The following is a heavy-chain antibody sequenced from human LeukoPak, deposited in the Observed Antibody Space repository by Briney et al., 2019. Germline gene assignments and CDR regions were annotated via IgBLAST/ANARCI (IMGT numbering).Heavy chain of an antibody. CDR1: GGSFSGYY. J-gene: IGHJ4*02. Sequence: SETLSLTCAVYGGSFSGYYWSWIRQPPGKGLEWIGEINHSGSTNYNPSLKSRDTISVDTSKNQFSLKLSSVTAADTAVYYCARGPPLTIFGVVNDYWGQGTLVTVSS. CDR3: ARGPPLTIFGVVNDY. D-gene: IGHD3-3*01. CDR2: INHSGST. V-gene: IGHV4-34*01.